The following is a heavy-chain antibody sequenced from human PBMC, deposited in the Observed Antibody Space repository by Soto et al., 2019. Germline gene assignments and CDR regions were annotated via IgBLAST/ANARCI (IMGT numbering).Heavy chain of an antibody. CDR1: GHSMSNTDYF. Sequence: SETLSLTCTVSGHSMSNTDYFWGWIRQTPWRDLEWIGCFFYTGHTNYNPSLKSRVTMSADTPKNQFSLKLSSVTAADTAVYYCARRGYGPGFPYYYGMDVWGQGTTVTVSS. CDR3: ARRGYGPGFPYYYGMDV. D-gene: IGHD3-10*01. J-gene: IGHJ6*02. CDR2: FFYTGHT. V-gene: IGHV4-61*05.